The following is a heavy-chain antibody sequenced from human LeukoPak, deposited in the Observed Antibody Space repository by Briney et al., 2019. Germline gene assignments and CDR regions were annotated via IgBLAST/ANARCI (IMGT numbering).Heavy chain of an antibody. CDR1: GFTFSSYE. CDR3: AELGITMIGGV. D-gene: IGHD3-10*02. J-gene: IGHJ6*04. V-gene: IGHV3-48*03. CDR2: ISSSGSTI. Sequence: EGSLRLSCAASGFTFSSYEMNWVRQAPGKGLEWVSYISSSGSTIYYADSVKGRFTISRDNAKNSLYLQMNSLRAEDTAVYYCAELGITMIGGVWGKGTTVTISS.